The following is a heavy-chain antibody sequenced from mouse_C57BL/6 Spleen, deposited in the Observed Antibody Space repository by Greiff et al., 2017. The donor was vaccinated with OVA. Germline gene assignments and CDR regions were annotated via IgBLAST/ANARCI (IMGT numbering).Heavy chain of an antibody. Sequence: EVMLVESGGGLVKPGGSLKLSCAASGFTFSDYGMHWVRQAPEKGLEWVAYISSGSSTIYYADTVKGRFTISRDNAKNTLFLQMTSLRSEDTAMYYCAIDSSGYRFAYWGQGTLVTVSA. CDR2: ISSGSSTI. CDR1: GFTFSDYG. CDR3: AIDSSGYRFAY. D-gene: IGHD3-2*02. J-gene: IGHJ3*01. V-gene: IGHV5-17*01.